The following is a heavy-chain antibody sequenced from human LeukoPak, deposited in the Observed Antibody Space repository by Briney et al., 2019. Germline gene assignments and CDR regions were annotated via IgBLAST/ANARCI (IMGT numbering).Heavy chain of an antibody. J-gene: IGHJ3*02. V-gene: IGHV3-23*01. CDR2: ITAGADST. CDR3: AKTYMWSIDAFHI. CDR1: GFTFSNYA. Sequence: GGSLRLSCAASGFTFSNYAMSWVRQAPGKGLEWVSGITAGADSTYCADSVKGRVTISRDNSKNTLFLQLNSLRAEDAAVYYCAKTYMWSIDAFHIWGQGTMVTVSS. D-gene: IGHD2-8*02.